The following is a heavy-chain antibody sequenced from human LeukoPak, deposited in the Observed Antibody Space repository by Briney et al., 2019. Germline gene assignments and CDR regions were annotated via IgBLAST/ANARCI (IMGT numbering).Heavy chain of an antibody. D-gene: IGHD3-3*01. V-gene: IGHV4-59*11. CDR1: GGSISSHY. CDR3: ARGGEDVDFWSGYRTRTNYYYMDV. CDR2: IYYSGST. Sequence: SETLSLTCTVSGGSISSHYWSWIRQPPGKGLEWIGYIYYSGSTNYNPSLKSRVTISVDTSKNQFSLKLSSVTAADTAVYYCARGGEDVDFWSGYRTRTNYYYMDVWGKGTTVTVSS. J-gene: IGHJ6*03.